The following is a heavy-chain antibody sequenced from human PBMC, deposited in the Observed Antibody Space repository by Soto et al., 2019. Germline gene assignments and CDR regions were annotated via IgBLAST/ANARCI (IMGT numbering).Heavy chain of an antibody. CDR2: IYYSGST. CDR1: GFTFSSYY. D-gene: IGHD6-19*01. J-gene: IGHJ4*02. CDR3: ARVSVAGIIIDY. V-gene: IGHV4-59*01. Sequence: PGGSLRLSCAASGFTFSSYYWSWIRQPPGKGLEWIGYIYYSGSTNYNPSLKSRVTISVDTSKNQFSLKLSSVTAADTAVYYCARVSVAGIIIDYWGQGTLVTVSS.